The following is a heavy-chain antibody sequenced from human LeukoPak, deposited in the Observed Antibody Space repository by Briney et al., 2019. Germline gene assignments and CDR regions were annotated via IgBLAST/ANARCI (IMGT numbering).Heavy chain of an antibody. Sequence: RSSETLSLTCTVSGGSISSYYWSWLRQPAGKGLEWIGRIYTSGSTNYNPSLKSRVTISVDTSKNQFSLKLSSVTAADTAVYYCARLYCSGGSCCSDYWGQGTLVTVSS. J-gene: IGHJ4*02. D-gene: IGHD2-15*01. V-gene: IGHV4-4*07. CDR2: IYTSGST. CDR1: GGSISSYY. CDR3: ARLYCSGGSCCSDY.